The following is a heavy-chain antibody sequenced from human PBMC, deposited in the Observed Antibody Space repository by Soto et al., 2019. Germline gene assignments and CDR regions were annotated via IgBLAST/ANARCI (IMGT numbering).Heavy chain of an antibody. J-gene: IGHJ4*02. CDR3: AKISDFWSGYYDY. CDR2: ISGSGGST. D-gene: IGHD3-3*01. CDR1: GFTFSNYA. V-gene: IGHV3-23*01. Sequence: PGGSLILSCAAAGFTFSNYAMGWVRQTPGKGLEWVSSISGSGGSTYYADSVKGRFTISRDNSKKTLDLQMNSLRAEDTAVYYCAKISDFWSGYYDYWGQGTLVTVSS.